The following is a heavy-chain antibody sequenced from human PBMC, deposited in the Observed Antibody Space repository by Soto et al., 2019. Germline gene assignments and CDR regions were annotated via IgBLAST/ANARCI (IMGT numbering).Heavy chain of an antibody. D-gene: IGHD3-3*01. CDR3: ARVENWFDP. CDR2: XRXXXGNX. Sequence: AXVKVSCKASGYTFTSYGISWVRQAPGQXXXXXXXXRXXXGNXXYEXXXXXXVTXXXXXXXSKAYIELRRLRSDDAAVYYCARVENWFDPWGQGTMVTVYS. V-gene: IGHV1-18*01. CDR1: GYTFTSYG. J-gene: IGHJ5*02.